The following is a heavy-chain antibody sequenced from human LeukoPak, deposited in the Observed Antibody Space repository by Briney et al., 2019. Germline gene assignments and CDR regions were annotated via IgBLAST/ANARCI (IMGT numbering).Heavy chain of an antibody. D-gene: IGHD4-17*01. J-gene: IGHJ4*02. CDR3: AKMEAWTTVTGSGVDY. Sequence: PGGSLRLSCAASGFTFSSYAMSWVRQAPGKGLEWVSAISGSGGSTYYADSVKGRFTISRDNSKNTLYLQMNSLRAKDTAVYYCAKMEAWTTVTGSGVDYWGQGTLVTVSS. CDR2: ISGSGGST. CDR1: GFTFSSYA. V-gene: IGHV3-23*01.